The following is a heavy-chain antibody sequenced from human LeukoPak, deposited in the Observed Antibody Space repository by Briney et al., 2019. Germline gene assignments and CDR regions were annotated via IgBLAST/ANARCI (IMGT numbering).Heavy chain of an antibody. CDR2: IKQDGSEK. Sequence: PGGSLRLSCGASGFTFSSYWMSWVRQAPGKGLEWVANIKQDGSEKYYVDSVKGRFTISRDNAKNSLYLQMNSLRAEDTAVYYCAREEDHWGQGTLVTVFS. CDR3: AREEDH. CDR1: GFTFSSYW. J-gene: IGHJ4*02. V-gene: IGHV3-7*01.